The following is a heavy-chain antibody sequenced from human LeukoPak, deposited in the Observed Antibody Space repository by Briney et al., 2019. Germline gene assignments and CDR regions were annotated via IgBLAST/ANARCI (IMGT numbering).Heavy chain of an antibody. CDR2: ISAYNGNT. Sequence: ASVKVSCKASGYTFTSYGISWVRQAPGQGLEWMGWISAYNGNTNYAQKLQGRVTMTTDTSTSTASMELRTLSSDDTAVYCCARGIAAAGTDFDYWGQGTLVTVSS. CDR3: ARGIAAAGTDFDY. D-gene: IGHD6-13*01. J-gene: IGHJ4*02. V-gene: IGHV1-18*01. CDR1: GYTFTSYG.